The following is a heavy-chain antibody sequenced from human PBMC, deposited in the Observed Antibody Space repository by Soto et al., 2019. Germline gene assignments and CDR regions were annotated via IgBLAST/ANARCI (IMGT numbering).Heavy chain of an antibody. J-gene: IGHJ4*02. CDR1: GFTFDSCG. CDR3: ATEGAKCHWNFDY. Sequence: GGSLRLSCVASGFTFDSCGMNWVRQAPGKGLGWVAGVSPHAANTYYADSVRGRFIISRDDSRKTVSLDMNSLRGEDSAVYYGATEGAKCHWNFDYWGQGTGVTVAS. V-gene: IGHV3-23*01. D-gene: IGHD1-1*01. CDR2: VSPHAANT.